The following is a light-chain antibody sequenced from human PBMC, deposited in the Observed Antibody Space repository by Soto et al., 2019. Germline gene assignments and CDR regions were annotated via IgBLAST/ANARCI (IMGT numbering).Light chain of an antibody. J-gene: IGLJ7*01. V-gene: IGLV2-8*01. Sequence: QSALTQPPSASGSPGQSVTMSCTGTSSDVGGYNYVSWYQQHPGKAPKLMIYEVSKRPSGVPDRFSGSKSGNTASLTVSGLQAEDEADYYCSTYGGSNNLVFGGGTQLTVL. CDR3: STYGGSNNLV. CDR1: SSDVGGYNY. CDR2: EVS.